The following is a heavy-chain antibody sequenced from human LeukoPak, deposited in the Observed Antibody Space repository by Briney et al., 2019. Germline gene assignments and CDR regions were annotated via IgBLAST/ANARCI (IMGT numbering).Heavy chain of an antibody. CDR3: AKDEDTVVVPAASIVGQ. CDR2: ISGSGGRT. CDR1: GFTFSSYA. V-gene: IGHV3-23*01. Sequence: GGSLRLSCAASGFTFSSYAMSWVRQAPGKGLEWVSAISGSGGRTYYADSVKGRFTISRDNSKNTLYLQMNSLRAEDTAVYYCAKDEDTVVVPAASIVGQWGQGTPVTVSS. D-gene: IGHD2-2*01. J-gene: IGHJ4*02.